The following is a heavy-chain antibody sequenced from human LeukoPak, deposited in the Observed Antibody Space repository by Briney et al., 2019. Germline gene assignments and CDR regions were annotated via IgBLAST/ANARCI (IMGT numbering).Heavy chain of an antibody. CDR3: ASRILGSYYYGMDV. CDR2: IYNSGST. Sequence: SETLSLTCTVSGGSISSHYWSWIRQPPGKGLEWIGYIYNSGSTNYNPSLESRVTISVDTSKNQFSLKLNSVTAADTAVYYCASRILGSYYYGMDVWGQGTTVTVSS. J-gene: IGHJ6*02. V-gene: IGHV4-59*11. CDR1: GGSISSHY. D-gene: IGHD2-15*01.